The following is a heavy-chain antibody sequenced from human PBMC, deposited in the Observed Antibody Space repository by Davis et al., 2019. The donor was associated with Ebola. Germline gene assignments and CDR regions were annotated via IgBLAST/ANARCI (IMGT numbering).Heavy chain of an antibody. CDR3: ARAAVDDFWTVHWFDP. CDR1: GGSISSSTYY. V-gene: IGHV4-39*07. J-gene: IGHJ5*02. Sequence: SETLSLTCAVSGGSISSSTYYWGWIRQPPGKGLEWIGSIYNSGSTYYNPSLKSRVTTSVDTAKNQFSLKLSSVTAADTAVYYCARAAVDDFWTVHWFDPWGRGTLVIVSS. CDR2: IYNSGST. D-gene: IGHD3-3*01.